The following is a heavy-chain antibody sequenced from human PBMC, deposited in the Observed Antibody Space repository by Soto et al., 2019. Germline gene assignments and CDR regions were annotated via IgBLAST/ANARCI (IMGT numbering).Heavy chain of an antibody. V-gene: IGHV4-39*01. CDR3: ARQRYTWFGEFEIGELYYMDV. Sequence: PSETLSLTCTVSGGSISSSSYYWGWIRQPPGKGLEWIGSIYYSGSTYYNPSLKSRVTISVDTSKNQFSLKLSSVTAADTAVYYCARQRYTWFGEFEIGELYYMDVWGKGTTVTVSS. J-gene: IGHJ6*03. D-gene: IGHD3-10*01. CDR2: IYYSGST. CDR1: GGSISSSSYY.